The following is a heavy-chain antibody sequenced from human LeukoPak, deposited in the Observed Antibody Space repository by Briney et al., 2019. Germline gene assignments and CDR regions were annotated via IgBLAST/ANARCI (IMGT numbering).Heavy chain of an antibody. D-gene: IGHD2-2*01. V-gene: IGHV3-23*01. CDR2: ISGSGGST. CDR1: GFTFSSYA. CDR3: AKEIVVVPAAKAIGYYYYAMDV. J-gene: IGHJ6*02. Sequence: GGSLRLSCAASGFTFSSYAMSWVRQAPGKGLEWVSAISGSGGSTYYADSVKGRFTISRDNSKNTLYLQMNSLRAEDTAVYYCAKEIVVVPAAKAIGYYYYAMDVWGQGTTVTLSS.